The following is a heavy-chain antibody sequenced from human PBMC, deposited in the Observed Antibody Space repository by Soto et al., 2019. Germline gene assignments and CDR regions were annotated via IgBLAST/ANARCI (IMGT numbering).Heavy chain of an antibody. CDR2: IYYSGST. J-gene: IGHJ4*02. D-gene: IGHD1-26*01. CDR3: ARHSEWKLQYYFDY. V-gene: IGHV4-39*01. CDR1: GGSISTSYY. Sequence: QLQLQESGPGLVKPSETLSLTCTVSGGSISTSYYWGWIRQPPGKGLEWIGSIYYSGSTYYNPSLTSLVTISVDTSKNQCSLKLSSVTAADTAVYYCARHSEWKLQYYFDYWGQGTLVTVSS.